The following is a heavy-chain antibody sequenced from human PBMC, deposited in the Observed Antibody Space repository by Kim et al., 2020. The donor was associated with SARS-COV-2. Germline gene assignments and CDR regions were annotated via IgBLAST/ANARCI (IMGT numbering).Heavy chain of an antibody. J-gene: IGHJ6*02. CDR2: IIPIFGTA. CDR1: GGTFSSYA. V-gene: IGHV1-69*13. D-gene: IGHD2-15*01. Sequence: SVKVSCKASGGTFSSYAISWVRQAPGQGLEWMGGIIPIFGTANYAQKFQGRVTITADESTSTAYMELSSLRSEDTAVYYCARDGGGYCSGGSCSHYYYYYGMDVWGQGTTVTVSS. CDR3: ARDGGGYCSGGSCSHYYYYYGMDV.